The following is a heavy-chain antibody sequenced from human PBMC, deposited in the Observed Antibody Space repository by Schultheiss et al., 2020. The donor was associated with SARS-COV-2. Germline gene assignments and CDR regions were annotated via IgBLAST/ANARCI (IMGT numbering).Heavy chain of an antibody. V-gene: IGHV4-34*01. CDR3: ARVGGYSYPDHFDY. D-gene: IGHD5-18*01. Sequence: SETLSLTCAVYGGSFSGYYWSWIRQPPGKGLEWIGEINHSGSTNYNPSLKSRVTISVDTSKNQFSLKLSSVTAADTAVYYCARVGGYSYPDHFDYWGQGTLVTVSS. CDR2: INHSGST. J-gene: IGHJ4*02. CDR1: GGSFSGYY.